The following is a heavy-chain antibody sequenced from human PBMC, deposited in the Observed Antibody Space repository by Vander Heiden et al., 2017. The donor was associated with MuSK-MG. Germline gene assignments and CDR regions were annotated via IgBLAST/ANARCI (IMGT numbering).Heavy chain of an antibody. CDR2: IYPADSDV. V-gene: IGHV5-51*01. J-gene: IGHJ4*01. CDR3: AKRWQVYRFWDY. Sequence: EVQLVQSGAEVKKPGESLKISCKASGYTFTDNWIGWVRQMPGKGLEWVGFIYPADSDVRYNPSLQSQVTISVDNSINTVYLEWSSLRASDTAMYFCAKRWQVYRFWDYWGRGTQVTVSS. D-gene: IGHD3-16*02. CDR1: GYTFTDNW.